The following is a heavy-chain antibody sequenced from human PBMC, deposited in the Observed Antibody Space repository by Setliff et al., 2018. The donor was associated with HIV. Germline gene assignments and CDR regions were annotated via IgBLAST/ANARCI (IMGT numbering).Heavy chain of an antibody. CDR2: IIHSGGT. CDR1: GGSFSGYY. Sequence: SETLSLTCAVYGGSFSGYYWTWIRQPPGRGLEWIGEIIHSGGTNYNRSLKSRVIISVDTSKNQFSRNLSSVTAADTAVYYCARGGLGVVGAIDYWSQGTLVTVSS. CDR3: ARGGLGVVGAIDY. D-gene: IGHD2-15*01. J-gene: IGHJ4*02. V-gene: IGHV4-34*01.